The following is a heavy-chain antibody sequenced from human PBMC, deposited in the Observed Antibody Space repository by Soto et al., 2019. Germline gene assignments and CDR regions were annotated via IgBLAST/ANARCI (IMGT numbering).Heavy chain of an antibody. CDR3: ARGPLVVLNYFES. J-gene: IGHJ4*02. Sequence: QVQLVQSGTEVKKPGSSVKVSYKASGGTFRNYPINWVRQAPGQGLEWMGSIFPLTDIPDYAQNFQARVTISADKSTSTAYMELSSLTSDDTAMYFCARGPLVVLNYFESWGQGTLVTVSS. V-gene: IGHV1-69*02. CDR2: IFPLTDIP. CDR1: GGTFRNYP.